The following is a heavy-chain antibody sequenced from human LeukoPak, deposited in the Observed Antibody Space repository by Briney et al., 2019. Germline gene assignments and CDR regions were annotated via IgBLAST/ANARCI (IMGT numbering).Heavy chain of an antibody. CDR3: ASYFDNSGYYRRKYYFDF. CDR1: GDSISSSSYY. J-gene: IGHJ4*02. D-gene: IGHD3-22*01. V-gene: IGHV4-39*01. CDR2: IYYSGST. Sequence: PSETLSLTCTVPGDSISSSSYYWGWIRQPPGKGLEWIGTIYYSGSTYYNPSLKSRVTISVDTSENQFSLKLSSVSAADTAVYFCASYFDNSGYYRRKYYFDFWGQGTLVTVSS.